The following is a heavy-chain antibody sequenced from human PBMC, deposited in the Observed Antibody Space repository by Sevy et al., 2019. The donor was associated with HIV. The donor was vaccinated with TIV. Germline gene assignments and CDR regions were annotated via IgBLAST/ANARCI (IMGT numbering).Heavy chain of an antibody. CDR1: GYTFTSYG. CDR2: ISAYNGNT. J-gene: IGHJ6*02. Sequence: ASVKVSCKASGYTFTSYGISWVRQAPGQGLEWMGWISAYNGNTNYAQKLQGRVTMTTDTSTSTAYMELRSLRSDDTAVYYWAREGTIFGVVITDYYYYGMDVWGQGTTVTVSS. D-gene: IGHD3-3*01. CDR3: AREGTIFGVVITDYYYYGMDV. V-gene: IGHV1-18*01.